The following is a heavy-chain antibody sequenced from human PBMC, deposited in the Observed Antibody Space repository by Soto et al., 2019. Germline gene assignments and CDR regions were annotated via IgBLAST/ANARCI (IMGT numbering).Heavy chain of an antibody. CDR3: VKDHFGTMVRGVTSSPANDY. J-gene: IGHJ4*02. D-gene: IGHD3-10*01. CDR2: ISSNGGST. Sequence: GGSLRLSCSAFGFTFSSYTMHWVRHAPGKRLEYVSAISSNGGSTYYADSVKGRFSISRDNSKNMVYLQMSSLRTEDTAVYHCVKDHFGTMVRGVTSSPANDYWGQGT. V-gene: IGHV3-64D*06. CDR1: GFTFSSYT.